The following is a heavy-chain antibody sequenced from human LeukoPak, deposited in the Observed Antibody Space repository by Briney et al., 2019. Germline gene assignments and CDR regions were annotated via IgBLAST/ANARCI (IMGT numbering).Heavy chain of an antibody. J-gene: IGHJ4*02. CDR1: GFTVSSNY. CDR3: ARDFPTVRGVID. V-gene: IGHV3-66*01. Sequence: GGSLRLSCAASGFTVSSNYMSWVRQAPGKGLKWVSVIYSGGSTYYADSVKGRFTISRDNSKNTLYLQMNSLRAEDTAVYYCARDFPTVRGVIDWGQGTLVTVSS. CDR2: IYSGGST. D-gene: IGHD3-10*01.